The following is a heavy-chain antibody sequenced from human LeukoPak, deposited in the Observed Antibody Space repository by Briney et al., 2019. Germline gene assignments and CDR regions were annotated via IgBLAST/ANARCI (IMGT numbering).Heavy chain of an antibody. CDR1: GYSISSGYY. J-gene: IGHJ6*03. CDR2: IYHSGST. D-gene: IGHD5-24*01. Sequence: PSETLSLTCTVSGYSISSGYYWGWIRQPPGKGLEWIGSIYHSGSTYYNPSLKSRVTISVDTSKNQFSLKLSSVTAADTAVYYCARVMGYYYYMDVWGKGTTVTVSS. V-gene: IGHV4-38-2*02. CDR3: ARVMGYYYYMDV.